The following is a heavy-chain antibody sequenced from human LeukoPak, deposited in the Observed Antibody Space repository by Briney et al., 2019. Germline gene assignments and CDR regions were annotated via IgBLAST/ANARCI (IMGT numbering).Heavy chain of an antibody. CDR3: ARDGSMGCSGGSCYYYFDY. J-gene: IGHJ4*02. V-gene: IGHV1-46*01. CDR2: INPSGGST. D-gene: IGHD2-15*01. CDR1: GYTFTGYY. Sequence: ASVKVSCKASGYTFTGYYMHWVRQAPGQGLEWMGIINPSGGSTSYAQKFQGRVTMTRDTSTSTVYMELSSLRSEDTAVYYCARDGSMGCSGGSCYYYFDYWGQGTLVTVSS.